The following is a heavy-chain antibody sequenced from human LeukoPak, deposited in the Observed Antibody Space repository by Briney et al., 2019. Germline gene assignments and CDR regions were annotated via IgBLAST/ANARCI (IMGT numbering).Heavy chain of an antibody. CDR3: ARDGDCSGGSCYSSYYYMDV. D-gene: IGHD2-15*01. CDR2: ISYDGSNK. J-gene: IGHJ6*03. V-gene: IGHV3-30*03. CDR1: GFTFSSYG. Sequence: PGGSLRLSCAASGFTFSSYGMHWVRQAPGKGLEWVAVISYDGSNKYYADSVKGRFTISRDNSKNTLYLQMNSLRAEDTAVYYCARDGDCSGGSCYSSYYYMDVWGKGTTVTVSS.